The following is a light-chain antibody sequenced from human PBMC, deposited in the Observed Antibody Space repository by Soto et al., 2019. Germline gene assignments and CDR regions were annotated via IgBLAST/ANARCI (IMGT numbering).Light chain of an antibody. V-gene: IGLV2-14*01. CDR1: SSDVGGYNY. CDR2: EVT. CDR3: TSYTSGTTLYVI. Sequence: QSVLTQPASVSGSPGQSITISCTGTSSDVGGYNYVSWYQHHPGKAPKLIIYEVTNRPSGVSNRFSGSKSGNTASLTISGLQAEDEAEYYCTSYTSGTTLYVIFGGGTKLTVL. J-gene: IGLJ2*01.